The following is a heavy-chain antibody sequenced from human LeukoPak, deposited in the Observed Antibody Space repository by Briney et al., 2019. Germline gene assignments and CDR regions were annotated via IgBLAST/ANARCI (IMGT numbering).Heavy chain of an antibody. J-gene: IGHJ2*01. CDR2: IYYSGST. V-gene: IGHV4-61*08. CDR3: ARLKGLGDWYFDL. D-gene: IGHD3/OR15-3a*01. CDR1: GGSVRSGDYY. Sequence: SETLSLTCAVSGGSVRSGDYYWSWIRQPPGKGLEWIGYIYYSGSTNYNPSLKSRVIISVDTSKNQFSLKLSSVTAADTAVYYCARLKGLGDWYFDLWGRGTLVTVSS.